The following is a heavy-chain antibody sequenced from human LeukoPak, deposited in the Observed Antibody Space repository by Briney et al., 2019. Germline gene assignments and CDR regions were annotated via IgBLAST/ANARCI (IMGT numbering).Heavy chain of an antibody. CDR1: GGSFSGYY. CDR3: ARGGVLRYFDWLFNNWFDP. V-gene: IGHV4-34*01. Sequence: SETLSLTCAVYGGSFSGYYWSRIRQPPGKGLEWIGEINHSGSTNYNPSLKSRVTISVDTSKNQFSLKLSSVTAADTAVYYCARGGVLRYFDWLFNNWFDPWGQGTLVTVSS. D-gene: IGHD3-9*01. CDR2: INHSGST. J-gene: IGHJ5*02.